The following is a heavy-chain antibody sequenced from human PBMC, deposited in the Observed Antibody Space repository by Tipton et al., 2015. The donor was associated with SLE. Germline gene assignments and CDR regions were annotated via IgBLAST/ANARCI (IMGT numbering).Heavy chain of an antibody. J-gene: IGHJ3*02. CDR3: ARDFVPGAFDI. D-gene: IGHD3-10*01. V-gene: IGHV1-2*06. Sequence: QVQLVQSGAEVKKPGASVKVSCKASGYSFTAYYMHWVRQAPGQGLEWLGRINPNSGGTNYAQKFQGRVTVTRDTSISTAYMELSRLTSDDTAVYYCARDFVPGAFDIWGQGTMVTVSS. CDR1: GYSFTAYY. CDR2: INPNSGGT.